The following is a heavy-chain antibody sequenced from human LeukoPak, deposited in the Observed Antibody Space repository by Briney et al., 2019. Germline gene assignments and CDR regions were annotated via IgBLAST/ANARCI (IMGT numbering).Heavy chain of an antibody. V-gene: IGHV1-18*04. CDR2: ISAYNGNT. CDR1: GYTFTIYG. Sequence: ASVTVSFTASGYTFTIYGISWVRQAPGQGLEWMGWISAYNGNTNYSQKLQGRVNMTTDTSTSTAYMELRSLRSDDTAVYYCAREYCSGGSCYWGDFDYWGQGTLVTVSS. J-gene: IGHJ4*02. D-gene: IGHD2-15*01. CDR3: AREYCSGGSCYWGDFDY.